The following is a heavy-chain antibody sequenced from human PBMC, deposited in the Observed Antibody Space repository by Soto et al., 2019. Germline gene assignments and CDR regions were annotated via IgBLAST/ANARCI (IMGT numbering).Heavy chain of an antibody. V-gene: IGHV5-51*01. CDR3: ARRGRAAREDWYFDI. J-gene: IGHJ2*01. D-gene: IGHD6-6*01. CDR1: GYSFTSYW. CDR2: IYPGDSDT. Sequence: EVQLVQSGAEVKKPGESLKISCKGSGYSFTSYWIGWVRQMPGKGLEWMGIIYPGDSDTKYSPSFQGQVTISADKSISTAYLQWSSLKASDTAMYYCARRGRAAREDWYFDIWGRGTLVTVSS.